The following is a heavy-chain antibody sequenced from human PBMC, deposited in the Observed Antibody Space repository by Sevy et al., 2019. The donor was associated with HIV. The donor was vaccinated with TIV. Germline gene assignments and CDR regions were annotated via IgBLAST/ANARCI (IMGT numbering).Heavy chain of an antibody. CDR3: ARGENDDEVFQY. Sequence: GGSLRLSCTVSGFIFSNFAMHWVRQAPGKGLEWVEVTSYDGSHKYYADSVKGGFTVSSDNSRNILSLEMSSLTRDDTAVYYCARGENDDEVFQYWGQGTLVTVSS. J-gene: IGHJ1*01. V-gene: IGHV3-30*04. CDR1: GFIFSNFA. CDR2: TSYDGSHK. D-gene: IGHD3-16*01.